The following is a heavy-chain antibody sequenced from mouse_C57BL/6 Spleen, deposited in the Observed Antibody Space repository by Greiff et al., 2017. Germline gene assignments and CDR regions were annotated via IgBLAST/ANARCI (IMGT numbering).Heavy chain of an antibody. V-gene: IGHV1-15*01. Sequence: QVQLQQSGAELVRPGASVTLSCKASGYTFTDYEMHWVKQTPVHGLEWIGAIDPETGGTAYNQKFKGKAILTADKSSSTAYMELRSLTSEDSAVYYCSPDYYGSSYVYFDYWGQGTTLTVSS. CDR3: SPDYYGSSYVYFDY. D-gene: IGHD1-1*01. J-gene: IGHJ2*01. CDR2: IDPETGGT. CDR1: GYTFTDYE.